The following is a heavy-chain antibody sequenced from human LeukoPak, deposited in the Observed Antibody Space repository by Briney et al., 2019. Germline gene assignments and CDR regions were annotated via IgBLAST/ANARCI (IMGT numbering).Heavy chain of an antibody. J-gene: IGHJ4*02. CDR1: GGSISRYY. CDR3: ERESPAVLSTCFDY. D-gene: IGHD2/OR15-2a*01. V-gene: IGHV4-4*07. CDR2: IYTSGST. Sequence: SVTLPLTCTVSGGSISRYYRSWLRQPAGKGLEGIGRIYTSGSTNYHPSLTSRVTMAVYTLKNQFSPTLSSVTASGAAVYCCERESPAVLSTCFDYWGQGTLVTVSS.